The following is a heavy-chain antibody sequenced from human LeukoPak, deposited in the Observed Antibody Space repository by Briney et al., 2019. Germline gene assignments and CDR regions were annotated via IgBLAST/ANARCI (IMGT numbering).Heavy chain of an antibody. CDR1: GFTIGSSY. J-gene: IGHJ4*02. CDR2: ISSDGTST. Sequence: GGSLRLSCAASGFTIGSSYMHWVRQDPGKGLVWVSCISSDGTSTNYADSVKGRFTISRDNPKNTVYLQMNSLRAEDTAVYYCARDVGSSLHSWGQGTLVIVSS. V-gene: IGHV3-74*01. D-gene: IGHD2-2*01. CDR3: ARDVGSSLHS.